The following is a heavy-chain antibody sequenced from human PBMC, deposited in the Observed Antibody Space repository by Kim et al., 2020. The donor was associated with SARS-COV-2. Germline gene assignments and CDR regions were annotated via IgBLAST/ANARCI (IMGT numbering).Heavy chain of an antibody. D-gene: IGHD3-22*01. J-gene: IGHJ3*02. CDR1: GFTFSSYG. V-gene: IGHV3-33*06. Sequence: GGSLRLSCAASGFTFSSYGMHWVRQAPGKGLEWVAVIWYDGSNKYYADSVKGRFTISRDNSKNTLYLQMNSLRAEDTAVYYCAKARFNDMDAFDIWGQGTMVTVSS. CDR2: IWYDGSNK. CDR3: AKARFNDMDAFDI.